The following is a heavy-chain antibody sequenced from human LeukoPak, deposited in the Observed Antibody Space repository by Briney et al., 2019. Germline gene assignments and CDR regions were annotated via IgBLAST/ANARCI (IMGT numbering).Heavy chain of an antibody. CDR3: ARRSGWYYFDY. CDR2: ISHSGSP. J-gene: IGHJ4*02. Sequence: SETLSLTCAVSGYSISSNYYWGWIRQPPGKGLEWIGSISHSGSPYYNPSLKSRVTISVDTSKNQFSLRLNSVTAADTAVYYCARRSGWYYFDYWGQGTLVTVSS. D-gene: IGHD6-19*01. V-gene: IGHV4-38-2*01. CDR1: GYSISSNYY.